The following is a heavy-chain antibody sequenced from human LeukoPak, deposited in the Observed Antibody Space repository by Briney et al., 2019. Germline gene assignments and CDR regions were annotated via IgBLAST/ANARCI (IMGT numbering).Heavy chain of an antibody. CDR2: IRHNGSPI. V-gene: IGHV3-11*04. J-gene: IGHJ4*02. CDR1: GFTFSDYY. CDR3: ARSYCSSTSCSFDY. D-gene: IGHD2-2*01. Sequence: GGSLRLSCAASGFTFSDYYMSWIRQAPGKGLEWVAYIRHNGSPIYHADSVRGRFTISRDNAKNSLYLQMNSLRVEDTAVYYCARSYCSSTSCSFDYWGQGTLVTVSS.